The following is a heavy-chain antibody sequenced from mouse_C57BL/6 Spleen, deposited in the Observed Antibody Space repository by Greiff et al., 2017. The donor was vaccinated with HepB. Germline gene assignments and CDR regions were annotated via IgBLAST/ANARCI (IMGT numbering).Heavy chain of an antibody. J-gene: IGHJ2*01. Sequence: VQLKESGGGLVKPGGSLKLSCAASGFTFSDYGMHWVRQAPEKGLEWVAYISSGSSTIYYADTVKGRFTISRDNAKNTLFLQMTSLRSEDTAMYYCARRAYSNLDYWGQGTTLTVSS. D-gene: IGHD2-5*01. CDR2: ISSGSSTI. CDR3: ARRAYSNLDY. V-gene: IGHV5-17*01. CDR1: GFTFSDYG.